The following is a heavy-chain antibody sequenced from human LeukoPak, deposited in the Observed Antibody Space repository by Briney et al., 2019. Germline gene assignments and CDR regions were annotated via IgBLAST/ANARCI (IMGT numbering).Heavy chain of an antibody. D-gene: IGHD3-22*01. J-gene: IGHJ4*02. Sequence: ASVKVSCKASGYSFTDYYVHWVRQAPGQGLEWMGIINPSGGSTSYAQKLQGRVTMTRDTSTSTVYMELSSPRSEDTAVHYCAASYYYDSSGTNYWGQGTLVTVSS. CDR1: GYSFTDYY. V-gene: IGHV1-46*01. CDR2: INPSGGST. CDR3: AASYYYDSSGTNY.